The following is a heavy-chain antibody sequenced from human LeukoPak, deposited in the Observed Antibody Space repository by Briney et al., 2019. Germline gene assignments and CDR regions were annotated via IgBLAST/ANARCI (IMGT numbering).Heavy chain of an antibody. V-gene: IGHV3-21*01. J-gene: IGHJ4*02. CDR3: ARSSGSFAGSGYFDY. CDR1: GFTFSSYS. Sequence: GGSLRLSCAASGFTFSSYSMNWVRQAPGKGLEWVSSISSSSSYIYYADSVKGRFTISRDNAKNSLYLQMNSLRAEDTAVYHCARSSGSFAGSGYFDYWGQGTLVTVSS. D-gene: IGHD1-26*01. CDR2: ISSSSSYI.